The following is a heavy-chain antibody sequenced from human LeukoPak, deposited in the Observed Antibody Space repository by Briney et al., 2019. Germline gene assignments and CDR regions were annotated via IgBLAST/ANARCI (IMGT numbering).Heavy chain of an antibody. CDR1: GDSISSGSYY. V-gene: IGHV4-39*07. J-gene: IGHJ4*02. Sequence: SETLSLTCTVSGDSISSGSYYWGWIRQPLGMGLEWIGSIYRSGDTYYNPSLKGRVTISVDTSKNQFSLKLSSVTAADTAVYYCARDRDLRWFYYWGQGTLVTVSS. CDR2: IYRSGDT. D-gene: IGHD2-21*01. CDR3: ARDRDLRWFYY.